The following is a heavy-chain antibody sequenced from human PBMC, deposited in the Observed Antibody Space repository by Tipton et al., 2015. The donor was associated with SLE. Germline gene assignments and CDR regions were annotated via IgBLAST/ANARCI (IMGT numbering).Heavy chain of an antibody. CDR3: ARGQEITTDYFGY. Sequence: TLSLTCSVSGDSISSGGYYWSWIRQHPGKGLEWIGYIYYRGTTYYNPSLQYSGSPYYSPSIKSRITLSLDTSKNQFSLRLRSVTAADTAVYYCARGQEITTDYFGYWGQGTLVTVSS. J-gene: IGHJ4*02. D-gene: IGHD1-14*01. V-gene: IGHV4-31*03. CDR2: IYYRGTT. CDR1: GDSISSGGYY.